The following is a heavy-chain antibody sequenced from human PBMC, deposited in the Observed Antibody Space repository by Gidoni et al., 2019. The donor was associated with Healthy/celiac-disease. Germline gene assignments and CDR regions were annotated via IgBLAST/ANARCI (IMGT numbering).Heavy chain of an antibody. J-gene: IGHJ4*02. CDR1: GFTFDDYA. D-gene: IGHD6-13*01. CDR2: ISWNSGSI. V-gene: IGHV3-9*01. Sequence: EVQLVASGGGLVKPGRSLRLTWAASGFTFDDYAMHWVRQAPGKGLEWVSGISWNSGSIGYADSVKGRFTISRDNDKNSLYLQMNSLRAEDTALYYCAKDMSIASAGTYFDYLGQGTLVTVSS. CDR3: AKDMSIASAGTYFDY.